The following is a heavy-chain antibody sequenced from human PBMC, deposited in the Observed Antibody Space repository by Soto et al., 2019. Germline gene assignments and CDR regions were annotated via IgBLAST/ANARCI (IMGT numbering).Heavy chain of an antibody. Sequence: MHLQESGPGLVKPSETLSLTCTVSGDSISSSNHYWGWIRQPPGKGPEWIGSIYYSGSTNSQPSLSSRVTISVDTSKNQFSLMLTSVTAADTAVYFCARHADSFLVYYFDYWGQGTLGSVSS. CDR3: ARHADSFLVYYFDY. V-gene: IGHV4-39*01. CDR1: GDSISSSNHY. J-gene: IGHJ4*02. CDR2: IYYSGST. D-gene: IGHD2-21*01.